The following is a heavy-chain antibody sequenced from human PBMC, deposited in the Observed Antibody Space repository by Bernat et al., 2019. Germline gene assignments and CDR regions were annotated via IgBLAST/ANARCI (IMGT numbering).Heavy chain of an antibody. J-gene: IGHJ4*02. V-gene: IGHV3-7*03. CDR2: INQDGSEK. Sequence: EVQLVESGGGLVQPGESLRLSCAASGFTFSSYWMSWVRQAPGKGLEWVANINQDGSEKYYVDSVKDRFTISRDNAKNSLYLQMNSLRAEDTAVYYCARSPRTGDVDSWGQGTLVTVSS. CDR3: ARSPRTGDVDS. D-gene: IGHD7-27*01. CDR1: GFTFSSYW.